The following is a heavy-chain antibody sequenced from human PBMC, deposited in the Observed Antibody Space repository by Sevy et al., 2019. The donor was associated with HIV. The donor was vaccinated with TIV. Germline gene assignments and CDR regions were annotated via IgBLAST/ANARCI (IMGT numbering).Heavy chain of an antibody. Sequence: ASVKVSCTASGYTFSRYDYYIHWVRQAPGQGLEWMGRIGPDSGVAIYAQTFQDRVTMTRDTSINTAYMEVTRLKSDDTAVYFCARGFRRAWLQGGRFDPWGQGTLVTVSS. V-gene: IGHV1-2*06. CDR3: ARGFRRAWLQGGRFDP. J-gene: IGHJ5*02. CDR2: IGPDSGVA. CDR1: GYTFSRYDYY. D-gene: IGHD5-12*01.